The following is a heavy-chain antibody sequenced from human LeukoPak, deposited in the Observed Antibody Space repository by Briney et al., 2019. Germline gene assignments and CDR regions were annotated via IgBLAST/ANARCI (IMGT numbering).Heavy chain of an antibody. V-gene: IGHV3-30*18. J-gene: IGHJ4*02. CDR3: AKSSPGITMIVVVPKKEGYYFDY. Sequence: GGSLRLSCAASGFTFSSYGMHWVRQPPGKGLEWGAVISYDGSNKYYADSVKGRFTISRDNSKNALYLQMNSLRAEDTAVYYCAKSSPGITMIVVVPKKEGYYFDYWGQGTLVTVSS. CDR2: ISYDGSNK. CDR1: GFTFSSYG. D-gene: IGHD3-22*01.